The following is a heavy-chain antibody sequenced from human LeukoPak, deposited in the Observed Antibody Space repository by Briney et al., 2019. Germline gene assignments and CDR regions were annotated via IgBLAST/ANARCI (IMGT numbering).Heavy chain of an antibody. CDR1: GFTFSTYN. Sequence: GGSLRLSCAASGFTFSTYNMNWIRQAPGKGLDWVSSITTGSTDIYYADSLKGRFTISRDDAKNSVYLQMNSLRVEDTAVYYCARDLPGVPIDHWGQGILVTVSS. D-gene: IGHD7-27*01. CDR3: ARDLPGVPIDH. CDR2: ITTGSTDI. V-gene: IGHV3-21*06. J-gene: IGHJ4*02.